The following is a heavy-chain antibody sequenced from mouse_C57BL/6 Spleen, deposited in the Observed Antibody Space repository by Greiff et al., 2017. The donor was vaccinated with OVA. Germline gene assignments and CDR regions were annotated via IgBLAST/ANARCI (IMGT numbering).Heavy chain of an antibody. V-gene: IGHV14-2*01. D-gene: IGHD1-1*01. J-gene: IGHJ4*01. CDR3: ANLITTDRYAMDY. CDR1: GFNIKDYY. Sequence: VQLQQSGAELVKPGASVKLSCTASGFNIKDYYMHWVKQRTEQGLEWIGRIDPEDGETKYAPKFQGKATITADTSSNTAYLQLSSLTSEDIAVYYCANLITTDRYAMDYWGQGTSVTVSS. CDR2: IDPEDGET.